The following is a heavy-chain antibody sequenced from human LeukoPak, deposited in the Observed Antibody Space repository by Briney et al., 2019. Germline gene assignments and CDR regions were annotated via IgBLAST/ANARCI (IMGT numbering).Heavy chain of an antibody. CDR3: ARSNTSGYYPPTLRY. D-gene: IGHD3-22*01. V-gene: IGHV1-2*02. CDR2: INPNSGDT. J-gene: IGHJ4*02. CDR1: GSTFTDCY. Sequence: ASVKVSCKASGSTFTDCYIHWVRQAPGQGLEWMGWINPNSGDTDFAQKFQGMVTMTRDTSISTAYMELSRLRSDNTAVFYCARSNTSGYYPPTLRYWGQGTLVAVSS.